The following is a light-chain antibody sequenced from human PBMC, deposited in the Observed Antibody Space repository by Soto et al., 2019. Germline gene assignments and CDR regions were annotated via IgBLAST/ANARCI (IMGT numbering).Light chain of an antibody. Sequence: QSALTQPRSVSGSPVQSVTISCTGTSSDVGGYDYVSWYQQHPGKAPKLMIFDVSKRPSGVPDRFSGSKSGSTASLTISGLQAEDEADYYFCSYAGGFYVVGTGTKLTVL. CDR2: DVS. CDR3: CSYAGGFYV. V-gene: IGLV2-11*01. CDR1: SSDVGGYDY. J-gene: IGLJ1*01.